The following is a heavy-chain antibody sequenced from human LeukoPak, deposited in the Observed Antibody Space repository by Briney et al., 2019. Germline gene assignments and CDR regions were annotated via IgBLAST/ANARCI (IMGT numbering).Heavy chain of an antibody. CDR3: ARLTRLSTTPDRYYLDY. J-gene: IGHJ4*02. Sequence: PSETLSLTCTLSGDSICSYYWSWIRQPPGKGLEWIGYIYTSGGTNYIPSLKGRVTISIDTSKNQFSLKLSSVTAADSAVYYCARLTRLSTTPDRYYLDYWGQGTLVTVSS. CDR2: IYTSGGT. D-gene: IGHD3-16*02. CDR1: GDSICSYY. V-gene: IGHV4-4*09.